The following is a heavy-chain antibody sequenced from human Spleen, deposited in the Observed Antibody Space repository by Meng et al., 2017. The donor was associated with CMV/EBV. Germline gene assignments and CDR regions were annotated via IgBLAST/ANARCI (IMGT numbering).Heavy chain of an antibody. D-gene: IGHD3-10*01. V-gene: IGHV5-51*01. Sequence: CKGSGYSFTDYWIGWVRQVPGKGLEWMGIIYPGASDTRYSPSFQGQVTISADKSISTAYLQWSSLKASDTAMYYCALTTMVRGVMPSYWGQGTLVTVSS. CDR1: GYSFTDYW. CDR2: IYPGASDT. CDR3: ALTTMVRGVMPSY. J-gene: IGHJ4*02.